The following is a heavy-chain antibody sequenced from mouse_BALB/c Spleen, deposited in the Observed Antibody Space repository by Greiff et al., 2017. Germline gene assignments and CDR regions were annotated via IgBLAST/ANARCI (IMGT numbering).Heavy chain of an antibody. D-gene: IGHD2-14*01. V-gene: IGHV5-6*01. CDR1: GFTFSSYG. CDR2: ISSGGSYT. J-gene: IGHJ2*01. Sequence: EVMLVESGGDLVKPGGSLKLSCAASGFTFSSYGMSWVRQTPDKRLEWVATISSGGSYTYYPDSVKGRFTISRDNAKNTLYLQMSSLKSEDTAMYYCAQVRRGYYFDYWGQGTTRTVSS. CDR3: AQVRRGYYFDY.